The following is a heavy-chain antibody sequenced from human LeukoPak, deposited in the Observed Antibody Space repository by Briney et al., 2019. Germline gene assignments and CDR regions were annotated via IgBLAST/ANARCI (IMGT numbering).Heavy chain of an antibody. CDR3: ARGDSNTWYPSGLHFGY. Sequence: SETLSLTCTVSGGSISSGDYYWSWIRQPPGKGLEWIGYIYYSGNTYYRPSLESRVTISVDTSRTQFPLKLNSVTAADTAVYYCARGDSNTWYPSGLHFGYWGQGILVSVSS. J-gene: IGHJ4*02. CDR1: GGSISSGDYY. D-gene: IGHD6-13*01. CDR2: IYYSGNT. V-gene: IGHV4-30-4*01.